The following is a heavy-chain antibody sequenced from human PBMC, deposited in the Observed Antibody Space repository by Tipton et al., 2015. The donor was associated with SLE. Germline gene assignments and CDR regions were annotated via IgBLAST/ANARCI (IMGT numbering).Heavy chain of an antibody. CDR2: IYHSGST. V-gene: IGHV4-38-2*01. Sequence: LRLSCAVYGGSFSGYYWGWIRQPPGKGLEWIGSIYHSGSTYYNPSLKSRVTISVDTSKNQFSLKLSSVTAADTAVYYCARAHKRDWFDPWGQGTLVTVSS. CDR1: GGSFSGYY. CDR3: ARAHKRDWFDP. J-gene: IGHJ5*02.